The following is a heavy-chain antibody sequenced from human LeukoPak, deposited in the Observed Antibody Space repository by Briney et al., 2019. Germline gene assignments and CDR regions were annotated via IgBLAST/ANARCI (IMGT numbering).Heavy chain of an antibody. CDR3: ASSTYYYDSSGYDFDY. V-gene: IGHV4-59*01. D-gene: IGHD3-22*01. Sequence: SETLSLTCTVSGGSISGYYWSWIRQPPGKGLEWIGYIYYSGSTNYNPSLKSRVTISVDTSKNQFSLKLSSVTAADTAVYYCASSTYYYDSSGYDFDYWGQGTLVTVSS. J-gene: IGHJ4*02. CDR2: IYYSGST. CDR1: GGSISGYY.